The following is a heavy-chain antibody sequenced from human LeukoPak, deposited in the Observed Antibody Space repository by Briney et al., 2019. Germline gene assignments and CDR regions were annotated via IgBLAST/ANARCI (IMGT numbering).Heavy chain of an antibody. Sequence: SETLSLTCAVSGASVSGSNYYWGWIRQPPGKGLEWIGNIYSSGSTYYNPSLKSRVTISVDTSKNQFSLKLSSVTAADTAVYYCARLYSGSYIYWGQGTLVTVSS. J-gene: IGHJ4*02. CDR2: IYSSGST. CDR3: ARLYSGSYIY. D-gene: IGHD1-26*01. CDR1: GASVSGSNYY. V-gene: IGHV4-39*07.